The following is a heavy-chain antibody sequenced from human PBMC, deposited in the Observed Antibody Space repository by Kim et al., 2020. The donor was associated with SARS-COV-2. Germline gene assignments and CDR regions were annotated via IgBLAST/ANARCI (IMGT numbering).Heavy chain of an antibody. CDR1: GFTFSSYA. Sequence: GGSLRLSCAASGFTFSSYAMSWVRQAPGKGLEWVAVIRDSGSNKYNADSVKGRFTISRDNSKNTLYLQMNSLRAEDTAVYYCARDERTTVVTRGGWFDPWGQGTLVTVSS. J-gene: IGHJ5*02. V-gene: IGHV3-30*04. CDR2: IRDSGSNK. D-gene: IGHD4-17*01. CDR3: ARDERTTVVTRGGWFDP.